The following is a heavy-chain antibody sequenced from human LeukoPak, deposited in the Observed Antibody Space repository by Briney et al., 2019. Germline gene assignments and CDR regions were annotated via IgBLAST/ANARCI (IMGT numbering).Heavy chain of an antibody. J-gene: IGHJ4*02. CDR2: IDPSDSYT. V-gene: IGHV5-10-1*01. D-gene: IGHD6-19*01. CDR1: GYSFTTYW. Sequence: GASLKIFCKCSGYSFTTYWISCVRQMPGKGVEWMGSIDPSDSYTNYSPSFQGHVTISTDKSISTSYLQWSSLKASDTAMYYCARTPSLYSSDLYEYYFDYWGQGNLVTVSS. CDR3: ARTPSLYSSDLYEYYFDY.